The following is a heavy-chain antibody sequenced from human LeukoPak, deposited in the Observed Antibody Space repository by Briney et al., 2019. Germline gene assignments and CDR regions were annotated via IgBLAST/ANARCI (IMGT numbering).Heavy chain of an antibody. J-gene: IGHJ4*02. CDR2: INYSGST. D-gene: IGHD3-10*01. V-gene: IGHV4-39*01. CDR1: GGSVSSTTYY. CDR3: ARYVVYGSGKYYFDY. Sequence: SETLSLTCTVSGGSVSSTTYYWSWIRQPPGKGLEWIASINYSGSTYYNPSLKSRVTISVDTSENQFSLKLSSVTAADTAVYYCARYVVYGSGKYYFDYWGQGTLVTLSS.